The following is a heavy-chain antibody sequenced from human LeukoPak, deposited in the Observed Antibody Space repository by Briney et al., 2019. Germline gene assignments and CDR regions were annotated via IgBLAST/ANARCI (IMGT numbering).Heavy chain of an antibody. CDR1: DFSFITYP. V-gene: IGHV3-23*02. Sequence: GGSLRLSCAGSDFSFITYPMSWFRQAPGKGLEWFSGITGGGDTTFYGESVKGRFTISRDNHKNTLYLQVSSLRADDTAVYYCARDARLMAFDNWGQGTLVTVSS. D-gene: IGHD2-8*01. J-gene: IGHJ4*02. CDR3: ARDARLMAFDN. CDR2: ITGGGDTT.